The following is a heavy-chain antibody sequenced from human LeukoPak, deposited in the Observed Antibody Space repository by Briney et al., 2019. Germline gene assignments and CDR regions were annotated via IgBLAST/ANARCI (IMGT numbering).Heavy chain of an antibody. CDR3: AGGGGYKTFDY. CDR1: GFTVCSNY. D-gene: IGHD5-24*01. J-gene: IGHJ4*02. CDR2: LYSGGST. Sequence: GGALRLSCAGSGFTVCSNYMSRVPHAPGNGRGCVSVLYSGGSTYYADSVKGSFILSRDNCTNPLYLQMNSLRAEETAVYYCAGGGGYKTFDYWGQGTLVTVSS. V-gene: IGHV3-66*01.